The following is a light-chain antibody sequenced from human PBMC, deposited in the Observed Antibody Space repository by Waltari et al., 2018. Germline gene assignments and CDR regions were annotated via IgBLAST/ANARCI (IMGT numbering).Light chain of an antibody. CDR2: AAS. Sequence: DIDMTQSPSSLSVSVGDRVTITCRASQSISGYLHWYQQKPGRAPRRLIFAASNLQSGVPSRFSGSGSGTDFTLTISSLQPEDFATYYCQQSFNRPPTFGGGTKVEVK. J-gene: IGKJ4*01. V-gene: IGKV1-39*01. CDR3: QQSFNRPPT. CDR1: QSISGY.